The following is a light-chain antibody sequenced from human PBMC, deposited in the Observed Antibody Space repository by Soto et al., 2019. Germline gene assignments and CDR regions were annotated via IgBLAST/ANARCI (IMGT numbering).Light chain of an antibody. Sequence: QSVLTQPRSVSASPGQSVTISCTGTSSDVGRYDYASWYQQHPGKAPKLIVYDVTERPSGVPDRFSGSKSGNTASLTISGLQAEDEADYSCCSFAGSYSYVFGTGTKGTVL. V-gene: IGLV2-11*01. CDR2: DVT. J-gene: IGLJ1*01. CDR1: SSDVGRYDY. CDR3: CSFAGSYSYV.